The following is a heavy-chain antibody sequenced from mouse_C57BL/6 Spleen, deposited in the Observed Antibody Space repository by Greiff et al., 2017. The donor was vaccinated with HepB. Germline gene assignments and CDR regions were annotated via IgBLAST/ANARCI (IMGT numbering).Heavy chain of an antibody. V-gene: IGHV1-59*01. Sequence: QVQLQQSGAELVRPGTSVKLSCKASGYTFTSYWMHWVKQRPGQGLEWIGVIDPSDSYTNYNQKFKGKATLTVDTSSSTAYMQLSSLTSEDSAVYYCARREFITRTLYAMDYWGQGTSVTVSS. CDR2: IDPSDSYT. CDR1: GYTFTSYW. J-gene: IGHJ4*01. D-gene: IGHD1-1*01. CDR3: ARREFITRTLYAMDY.